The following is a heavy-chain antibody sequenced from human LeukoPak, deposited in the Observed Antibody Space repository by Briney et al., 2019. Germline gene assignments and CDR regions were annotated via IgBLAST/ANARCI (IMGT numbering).Heavy chain of an antibody. CDR3: ARFTRITTVRGIGMYV. CDR1: GGSIRSSNW. CDR2: IYHSGST. Sequence: SETLSLTCALSGGSIRSSNWWSWVRQPPGKGLGWIGEIYHSGSTNYNPSLKSRVTISVDKSKNQFSLKLSSVTAADTAVYYCARFTRITTVRGIGMYVWGPGTTVTVSS. J-gene: IGHJ6*02. D-gene: IGHD3-10*01. V-gene: IGHV4-4*02.